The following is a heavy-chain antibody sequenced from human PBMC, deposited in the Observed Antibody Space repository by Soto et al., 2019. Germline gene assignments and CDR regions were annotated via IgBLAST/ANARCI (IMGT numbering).Heavy chain of an antibody. D-gene: IGHD2-2*01. CDR3: ARSQGSSTSLEIYYYYYYGMDV. V-gene: IGHV1-69*01. CDR2: IIPISGTA. Sequence: QVQLVQSGAEVKKPGSSVKVSCKASGGTFSSYAISWVRQAPGQGLEWMGGIIPISGTANYAQKFQGRVTITADESTRAASMELSSVRSEDTAVYYCARSQGSSTSLEIYYYYYYGMDVWGQGTTVTVSS. CDR1: GGTFSSYA. J-gene: IGHJ6*02.